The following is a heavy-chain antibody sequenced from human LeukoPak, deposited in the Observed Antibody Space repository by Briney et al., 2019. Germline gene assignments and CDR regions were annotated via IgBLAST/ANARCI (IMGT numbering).Heavy chain of an antibody. Sequence: NPSETLSLTCTVSGGSVNGYYWSWIRQPPGKGLEWIGYIYYSGNTNYNPSLKSRVNISVDTSKNQFSLKLRSVTAADTAVYYCARSLLAARPDLVYWGQGTLVTVSS. CDR1: GGSVNGYY. CDR2: IYYSGNT. V-gene: IGHV4-59*02. J-gene: IGHJ4*02. CDR3: ARSLLAARPDLVY. D-gene: IGHD6-6*01.